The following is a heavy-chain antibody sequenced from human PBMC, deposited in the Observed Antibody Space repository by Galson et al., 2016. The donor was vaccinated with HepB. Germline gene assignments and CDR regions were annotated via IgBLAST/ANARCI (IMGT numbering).Heavy chain of an antibody. D-gene: IGHD1-1*01. V-gene: IGHV3-33*07. J-gene: IGHJ3*02. CDR1: GFSVSRNY. Sequence: SLRLSCAASGFSVSRNYLTWVRQAPGKGLEWVAVIWYDGSNKNYADSVKGRFTISRDNSKNTLYLQMNSLRAEDTAVYYCTRDPSPGAFDIWGQGTMVIVAS. CDR2: IWYDGSNK. CDR3: TRDPSPGAFDI.